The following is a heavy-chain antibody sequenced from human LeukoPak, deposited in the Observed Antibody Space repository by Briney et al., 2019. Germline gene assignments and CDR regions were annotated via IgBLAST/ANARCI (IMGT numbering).Heavy chain of an antibody. D-gene: IGHD3-3*01. V-gene: IGHV4-31*03. CDR2: IYYSGST. CDR1: GGSISSGGYY. J-gene: IGHJ4*02. CDR3: ARDPILGFSTSGYFDY. Sequence: SQTLSLTCTVSGGSISSGGYYWSWIRQHPGTGLEWIGYIYYSGSTYYNPSLKSRVTISVDTSKNQFSLKLSSVTAADTAVYYCARDPILGFSTSGYFDYWGQGTLVTVSS.